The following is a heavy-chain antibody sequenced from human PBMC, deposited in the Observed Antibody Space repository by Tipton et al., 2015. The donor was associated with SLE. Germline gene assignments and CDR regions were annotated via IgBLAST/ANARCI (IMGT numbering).Heavy chain of an antibody. V-gene: IGHV4-59*01. Sequence: TLSLTCAVSGASITSDPWCSWVRQAPGKGLEWIGYIYYSGNTNYNPSLKSRVTISVDTSKNQFSLRLTSVTAADTAVYYCARLEDPFGIVGVPKGWCDPWGQGTLVSVSS. CDR2: IYYSGNT. D-gene: IGHD3-3*01. CDR1: GASITSDP. J-gene: IGHJ5*02. CDR3: ARLEDPFGIVGVPKGWCDP.